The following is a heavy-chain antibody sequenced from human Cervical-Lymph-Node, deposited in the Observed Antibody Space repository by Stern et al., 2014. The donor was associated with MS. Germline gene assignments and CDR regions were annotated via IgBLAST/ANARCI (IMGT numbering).Heavy chain of an antibody. CDR3: AREVGSLAMDV. V-gene: IGHV1-69*06. CDR1: GGSFTSYA. Sequence: QVQLVQSGAEVKKPGSSVKVSCKASGGSFTSYAISWVRQAPGQGLEWMGGITPIFGSADYAQKFQGRVTITADKSTSTSYMELSSLRSEDTAVYYCAREVGSLAMDVWGQGTTVTVSS. D-gene: IGHD1-1*01. J-gene: IGHJ6*02. CDR2: ITPIFGSA.